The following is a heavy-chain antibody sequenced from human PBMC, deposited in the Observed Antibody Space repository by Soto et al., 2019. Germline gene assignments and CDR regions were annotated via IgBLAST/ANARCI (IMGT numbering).Heavy chain of an antibody. CDR1: GGSFSGYY. CDR3: ARLRNASGWFVRC. J-gene: IGHJ4*02. Sequence: SETLSLACAVYGGSFSGYYWSWIRQPPGKGLEWIGEINHSGSTNYNPSLKSRVTISVDTSKNQFSLKLSSVTAADTAVYYCARLRNASGWFVRCWGQGTLVTVSS. CDR2: INHSGST. V-gene: IGHV4-34*01. D-gene: IGHD6-19*01.